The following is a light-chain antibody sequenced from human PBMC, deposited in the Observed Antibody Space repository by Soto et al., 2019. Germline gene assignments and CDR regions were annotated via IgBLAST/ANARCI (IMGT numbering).Light chain of an antibody. CDR1: QNIGNY. CDR2: DAS. Sequence: EIVLTQSPATLSLSPGERATLSCRASQNIGNYLTWFQQKPGQAPRLLIYDASNMSTGVPATFSGSVSGTDFTLTNSSIEPEYFAVYYCQQRSNWPLTCGGGTKVEIK. J-gene: IGKJ4*01. V-gene: IGKV3-11*01. CDR3: QQRSNWPLT.